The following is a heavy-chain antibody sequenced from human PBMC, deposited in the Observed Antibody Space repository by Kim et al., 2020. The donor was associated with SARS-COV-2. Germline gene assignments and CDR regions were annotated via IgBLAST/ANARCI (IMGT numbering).Heavy chain of an antibody. J-gene: IGHJ4*02. CDR2: IYYSGST. Sequence: SETLSLTCTVSGGSISSYYWSWIRQPPGKGLEWIGYIYYSGSTNYNPSLKSRVTISVDTSKNQFSLKLSSVTAADTAVYYCARGPVGGVGYDSSGYPFDYWGQGTLVTVSS. D-gene: IGHD3-22*01. V-gene: IGHV4-59*13. CDR1: GGSISSYY. CDR3: ARGPVGGVGYDSSGYPFDY.